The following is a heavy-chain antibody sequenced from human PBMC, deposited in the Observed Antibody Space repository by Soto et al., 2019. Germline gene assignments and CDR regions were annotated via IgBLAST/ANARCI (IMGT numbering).Heavy chain of an antibody. J-gene: IGHJ6*02. CDR3: ARSISAAAAGTNYYYGMDV. Sequence: SETLSLTCAVYGGSFSGYYWSWIRQPPGKGLEWIGEINHSGSTNYNPSLKSRVTISVDTSKNQFSLKLSSVTAADTAVYYCARSISAAAAGTNYYYGMDVWGQGTTVTVSS. CDR1: GGSFSGYY. D-gene: IGHD6-13*01. CDR2: INHSGST. V-gene: IGHV4-34*01.